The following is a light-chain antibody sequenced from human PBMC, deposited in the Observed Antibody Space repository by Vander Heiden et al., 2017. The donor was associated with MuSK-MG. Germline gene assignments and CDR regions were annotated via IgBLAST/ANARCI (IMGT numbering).Light chain of an antibody. J-gene: IGKJ4*01. CDR2: KAS. V-gene: IGKV1-5*03. CDR3: QHDNSYPLT. CDR1: QSISSW. Sequence: DIQMTQSPSTLSASVGDRVTITCRASQSISSWLVWYQQRPGKAPKLLIYKASSLQSGVPSRFSGSGSGTEFTLTISSLQPDDFATYYCQHDNSYPLTFGGGTKVEIK.